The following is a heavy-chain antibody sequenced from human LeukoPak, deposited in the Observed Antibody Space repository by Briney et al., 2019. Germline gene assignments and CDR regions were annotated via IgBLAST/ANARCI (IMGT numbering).Heavy chain of an antibody. J-gene: IGHJ5*02. CDR2: ISWNSGSI. V-gene: IGHV3-9*01. D-gene: IGHD3-22*01. CDR1: GFTFDDYA. Sequence: GGSLRLSCAASGFTFDDYAMHWVRQAPGKGLEWVSGISWNSGSIGYADSVKGRFTISRDNAKNSLYLQMNSLRAEDTALYYCAKDAHPDYYDSSGYNWFDPWGQGTLVTVSS. CDR3: AKDAHPDYYDSSGYNWFDP.